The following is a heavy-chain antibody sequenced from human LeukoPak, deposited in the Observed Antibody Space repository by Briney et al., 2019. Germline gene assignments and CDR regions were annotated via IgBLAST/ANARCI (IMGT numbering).Heavy chain of an antibody. D-gene: IGHD3-10*01. CDR1: GGSIRSYY. CDR3: ARRLGGSGSYYY. V-gene: IGHV4-59*08. CDR2: IYYSGST. Sequence: KPSETLSLTCTVSGGSIRSYYWSWIRQPPGKGLEWIGYIYYSGSTDYNPSLKSRVTISVDTSKNQFSLKLRSVTAADTAVYYCARRLGGSGSYYYWGQGTLVTVSS. J-gene: IGHJ4*02.